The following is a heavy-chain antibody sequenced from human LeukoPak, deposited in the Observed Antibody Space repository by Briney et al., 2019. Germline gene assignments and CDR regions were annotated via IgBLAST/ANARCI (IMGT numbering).Heavy chain of an antibody. D-gene: IGHD2-21*02. Sequence: GGSLRLSCAASGFTFDDYDMSWVRQAPGKGPEWVSGINWNGDSTGYVDSVKGRFTISRDNAKNSLYLQMNSLRAEETALYYCARSKSLFGYCGGDCYPDYWGQGTLVTVSS. CDR2: INWNGDST. CDR1: GFTFDDYD. CDR3: ARSKSLFGYCGGDCYPDY. V-gene: IGHV3-20*04. J-gene: IGHJ4*02.